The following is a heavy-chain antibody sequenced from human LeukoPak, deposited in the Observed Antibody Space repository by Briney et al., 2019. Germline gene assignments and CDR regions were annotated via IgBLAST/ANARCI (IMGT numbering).Heavy chain of an antibody. V-gene: IGHV3-15*01. J-gene: IGHJ6*02. Sequence: PGGSLRLSCAASGFTFSNAWMSWVRQAPGKGLEWVGRIKSKTDGGTTDYAAPVKGRFTISRDDSKNTLYLQMNSLKTEDTAVYYCTTDTSYIWNQDGMDVWGQGTTVTVSS. CDR2: IKSKTDGGTT. CDR1: GFTFSNAW. D-gene: IGHD3-16*01. CDR3: TTDTSYIWNQDGMDV.